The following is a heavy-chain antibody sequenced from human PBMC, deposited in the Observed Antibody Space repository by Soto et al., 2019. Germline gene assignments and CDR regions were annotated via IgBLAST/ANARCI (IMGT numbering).Heavy chain of an antibody. CDR3: AKDLPSSSWYSGAFDI. J-gene: IGHJ3*02. V-gene: IGHV3-9*01. CDR1: GFTFDDYA. Sequence: PVGSLRLSCAASGFTFDDYAMHWVRQAPGKGLEWVSGISWNSGSIGYADSVKGRFTISRDNAKNSLYLQMNSLRAEDTALYYCAKDLPSSSWYSGAFDIWGQGTMVTVSS. CDR2: ISWNSGSI. D-gene: IGHD6-13*01.